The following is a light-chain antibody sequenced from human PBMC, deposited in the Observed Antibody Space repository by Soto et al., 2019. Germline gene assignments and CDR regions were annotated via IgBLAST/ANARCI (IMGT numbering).Light chain of an antibody. CDR2: AAS. J-gene: IGKJ3*01. V-gene: IGKV3-20*01. Sequence: EIVLTQSPGTLSLSPGERATLSCTASQSVAGNFLAWYQQRPGQAPRLLISAASSRATAIPDRFSGSGSGTEVTLTISRLEPDDSAVYFCQQYGNSPLTFGPGTKLNIK. CDR3: QQYGNSPLT. CDR1: QSVAGNF.